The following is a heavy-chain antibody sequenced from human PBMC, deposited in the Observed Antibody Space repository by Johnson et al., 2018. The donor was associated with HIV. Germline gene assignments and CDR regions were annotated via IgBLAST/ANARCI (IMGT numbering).Heavy chain of an antibody. CDR1: GFTFSSYG. CDR2: ISYDGSNK. CDR3: ARESGWGHDAFDI. J-gene: IGHJ3*02. V-gene: IGHV3-30*03. Sequence: QVQLVESGGGLVQPGGSLRLSCAASGFTFSSYGMHWVRQAPGTGLEWVAVISYDGSNKYHADSVKGRFTISRDNSKNTLYLQMNSLRAEDTAVYSCARESGWGHDAFDIWGQGTMVIVSS. D-gene: IGHD3-22*01.